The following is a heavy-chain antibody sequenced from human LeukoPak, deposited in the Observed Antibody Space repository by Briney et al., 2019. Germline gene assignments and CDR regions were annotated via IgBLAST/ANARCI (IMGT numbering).Heavy chain of an antibody. CDR2: INHSGST. J-gene: IGHJ6*02. D-gene: IGHD6-6*01. CDR1: GGSFSGYY. CDR3: ARLLTSAGMDV. V-gene: IGHV4-34*01. Sequence: SETLSLTCAVYGGSFSGYYWSWIRQPPGKGLEWIGEINHSGSTNYNPSLKSRVTISVDTSKNQLSLKLNSVTAADTAVYYCARLLTSAGMDVWGQGTTVTVSS.